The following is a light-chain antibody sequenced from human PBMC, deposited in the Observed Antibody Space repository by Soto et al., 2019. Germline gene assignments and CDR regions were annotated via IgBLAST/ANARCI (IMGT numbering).Light chain of an antibody. Sequence: EIVLTQSPGTLSLSPGETATLSCRASRSVSSNYLAWYQQKPGQAPRLLIYGASGRATGIPDRFSGSGSGTDFTLTITRLEPEDFAVYYCPQYAGSLTFGGGTKVEIK. CDR2: GAS. CDR1: RSVSSNY. V-gene: IGKV3-20*01. CDR3: PQYAGSLT. J-gene: IGKJ4*01.